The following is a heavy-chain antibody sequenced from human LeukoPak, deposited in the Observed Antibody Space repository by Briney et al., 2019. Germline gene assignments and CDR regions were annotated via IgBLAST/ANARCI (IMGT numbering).Heavy chain of an antibody. V-gene: IGHV4-59*08. CDR1: GGSITSSY. J-gene: IGHJ6*02. Sequence: SETLSLTCTVSGGSITSSYWSWIRQPPGKGLEWIGYIYYTGSTHYNPSLKSRVTISVDTSKNQFSLELSSVAAADTAVYYCARLGGSARMDFWGQGTTVTVSS. CDR3: ARLGGSARMDF. CDR2: IYYTGST. D-gene: IGHD3-10*01.